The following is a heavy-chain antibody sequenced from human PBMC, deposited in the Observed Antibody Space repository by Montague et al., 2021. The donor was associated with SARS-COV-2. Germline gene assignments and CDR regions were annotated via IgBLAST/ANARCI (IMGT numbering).Heavy chain of an antibody. D-gene: IGHD1-14*01. CDR3: ARETMTADAFDI. J-gene: IGHJ3*02. CDR2: IYSVGRT. V-gene: IGHV4-59*02. Sequence: SETLSLTYTVSGDSVGSSDWGWIRQSPGKGLEWIGYIYSVGRTDYSPSLKSRATISRDTSKNQFSLKVRSVTAADTAVYYCARETMTADAFDIWGQGTMVTVSS. CDR1: GDSVGSSD.